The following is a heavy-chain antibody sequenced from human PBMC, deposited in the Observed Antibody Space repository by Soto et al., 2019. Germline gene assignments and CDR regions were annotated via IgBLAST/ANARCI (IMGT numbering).Heavy chain of an antibody. CDR2: IIHSEST. CDR3: ARHISSSSFGHYYYGMDV. V-gene: IGHV4-34*12. CDR1: GGSFSAYY. D-gene: IGHD6-6*01. Sequence: PSETLSLTCAVYGGSFSAYYWSWVRQPPGKGLEWIGEIIHSESTKYNPSLKSRVTISVDTSKNQFSLKLSSVTASDTAMYYCARHISSSSFGHYYYGMDVWGQGTTVTVSS. J-gene: IGHJ6*02.